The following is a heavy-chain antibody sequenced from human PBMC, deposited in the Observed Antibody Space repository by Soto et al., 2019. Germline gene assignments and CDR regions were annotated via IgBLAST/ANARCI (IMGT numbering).Heavy chain of an antibody. CDR2: TYYRSKWYN. J-gene: IGHJ6*02. D-gene: IGHD3-10*01. CDR3: AKGMLVQGHEHLDV. V-gene: IGHV6-1*01. CDR1: GDSVSGNRAA. Sequence: SQTLSLTCAISGDSVSGNRAAWNWIRQSPSRGLEWLGRTYYRSKWYNEYAPSVKSRMTINPDTSKNQFSLQLNSVTPEDTAVYYCAKGMLVQGHEHLDVRGQGPSVIVSS.